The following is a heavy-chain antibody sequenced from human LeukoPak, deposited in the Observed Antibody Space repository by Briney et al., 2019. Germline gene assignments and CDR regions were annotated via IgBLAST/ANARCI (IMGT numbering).Heavy chain of an antibody. V-gene: IGHV4-30-4*01. D-gene: IGHD6-19*01. J-gene: IGHJ4*02. CDR1: GGSISSGDYY. Sequence: PSETLSLTCTVSGGSISSGDYYWSWIRQPPRKGLEWIGYIYYSGSTYYNPSLKSRVTISVDTSKNQFSLKLSSVTAADTAVYYCARRPAGAAVAVPYFDYWGQGTLVTVSS. CDR3: ARRPAGAAVAVPYFDY. CDR2: IYYSGST.